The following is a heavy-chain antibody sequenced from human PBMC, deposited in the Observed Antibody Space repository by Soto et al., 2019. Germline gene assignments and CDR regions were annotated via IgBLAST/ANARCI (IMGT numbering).Heavy chain of an antibody. Sequence: GGSLRLSCAASGFTFSSYAMSWVRHAPGKGLEWVSAISGSGGSTYYADSVKGRFTISRDNSKNTLYLQMNSLRAEDTAVYYCAKDRLDTVTTYYMDVWGKGTTVTVSS. D-gene: IGHD4-17*01. CDR2: ISGSGGST. CDR1: GFTFSSYA. CDR3: AKDRLDTVTTYYMDV. V-gene: IGHV3-23*01. J-gene: IGHJ6*03.